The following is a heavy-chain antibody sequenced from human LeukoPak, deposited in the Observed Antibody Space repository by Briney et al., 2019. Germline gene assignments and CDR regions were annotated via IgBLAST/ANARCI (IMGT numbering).Heavy chain of an antibody. V-gene: IGHV4-59*01. CDR3: ARGMQQLYHFDS. J-gene: IGHJ4*02. CDR1: GGSISSYY. Sequence: SETLSLTCAVSGGSISSYYWSWIRQPPREGLEWIGYLYYSASTNYNPSLKSRVTISVDTSKNQFSLKLLSVTAADTAVYYCARGMQQLYHFDSWGRGTLVTVSS. D-gene: IGHD6-13*01. CDR2: LYYSAST.